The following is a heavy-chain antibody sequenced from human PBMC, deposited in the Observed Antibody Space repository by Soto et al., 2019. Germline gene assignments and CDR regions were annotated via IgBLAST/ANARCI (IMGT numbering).Heavy chain of an antibody. CDR3: ARDLPNYYGSGSLDY. CDR2: IYHSGST. J-gene: IGHJ4*02. D-gene: IGHD3-10*01. V-gene: IGHV4-4*02. Sequence: QVQLQESGPGLVKPSGTLSLTCAVSGGSISSSNWWSWVRQPPGKGLEWIGEIYHSGSTNYNPSLKSRVTTSVAKTKNQFSLKLSSVIAADTAVYYCARDLPNYYGSGSLDYWGQGTLVTVSS. CDR1: GGSISSSNW.